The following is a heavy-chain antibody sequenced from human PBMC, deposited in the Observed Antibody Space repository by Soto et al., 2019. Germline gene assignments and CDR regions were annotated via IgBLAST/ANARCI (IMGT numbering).Heavy chain of an antibody. CDR3: ARDRAYCSGGSCYYTDGFDY. CDR1: GGTFSSYA. D-gene: IGHD2-15*01. V-gene: IGHV1-69*13. Sequence: SVKVSCKASGGTFSSYAISWVRQAPGQGLEWMGGIIPIFGTANYAQKFQGRVTITADESTSTAYMELSSLRSEDTAVYYCARDRAYCSGGSCYYTDGFDYWGQGTLVTVSS. CDR2: IIPIFGTA. J-gene: IGHJ4*02.